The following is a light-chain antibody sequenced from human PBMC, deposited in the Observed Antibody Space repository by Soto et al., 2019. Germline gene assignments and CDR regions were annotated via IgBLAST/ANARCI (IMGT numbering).Light chain of an antibody. CDR1: QSVSSY. V-gene: IGKV3D-15*01. J-gene: IGKJ4*01. CDR3: QQYNNWRLT. CDR2: GAS. Sequence: EVVMTQSPAILSVSPGERATLSCRAGQSVSSYLAWYQQKPGQAPRLLIYGASTRATGIPARFSGSGSGTEFTLTISSLQSEDFAVYYCQQYNNWRLTFGGGTKVEIK.